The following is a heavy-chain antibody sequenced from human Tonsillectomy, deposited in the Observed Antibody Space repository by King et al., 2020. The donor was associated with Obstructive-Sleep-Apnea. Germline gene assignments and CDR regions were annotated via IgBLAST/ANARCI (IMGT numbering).Heavy chain of an antibody. D-gene: IGHD3-16*01. CDR2: IYYSGST. CDR1: GGSISGGGYY. CDR3: ARLPGGNYGMDV. Sequence: QLQESGPGLVKPSQTLSLTCTVSGGSISGGGYYWSWIRQHPGKGLEWIGYIYYSGSTYYNPSLKSRVTISVDTSKNQFSLKLSSVTAAGTAVYYCARLPGGNYGMDVWGQGTTVTVSS. J-gene: IGHJ6*02. V-gene: IGHV4-31*03.